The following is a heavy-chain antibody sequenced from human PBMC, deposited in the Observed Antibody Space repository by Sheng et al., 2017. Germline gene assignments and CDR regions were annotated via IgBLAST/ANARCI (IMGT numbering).Heavy chain of an antibody. V-gene: IGHV3-30*18. Sequence: QVQLVESGGGVVQPGRSLSLSCAASGFNFNMYGMHWVRQAPGKGLEWVALISYDGSNKYYADSVKGRFTISRDNSKDTLYLQMNSLRADDTAAYYCAKVQPPPYXLPTRYPLNLTAGPNGYPWYLPSSSRPYPTGTGPYG. J-gene: IGHJ6*01. D-gene: IGHD1-1*01. CDR3: AKVQPPPYXLPTRYPLNLTAGPNGYPWYLPSSSRPYPTGTGPYG. CDR2: ISYDGSNK. CDR1: GFNFNMYG.